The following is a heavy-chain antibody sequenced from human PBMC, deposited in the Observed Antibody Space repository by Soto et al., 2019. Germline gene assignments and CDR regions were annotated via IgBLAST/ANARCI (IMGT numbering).Heavy chain of an antibody. CDR1: GFTFSSYA. Sequence: QVQLVESGGGVVQPGRSLRLSCAASGFTFSSYAMHWVRQAPGKWLEWAAVISYDGSNKYYADFVKGRFTISRDNSEHTLYLHMNSLRAEDTAVYYCARDSLGCIDYWGQGTLVTVSS. CDR3: ARDSLGCIDY. J-gene: IGHJ4*02. CDR2: ISYDGSNK. D-gene: IGHD1-26*01. V-gene: IGHV3-30-3*01.